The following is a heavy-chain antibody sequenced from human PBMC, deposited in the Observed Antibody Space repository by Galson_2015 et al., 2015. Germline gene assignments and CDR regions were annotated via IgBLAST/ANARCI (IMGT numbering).Heavy chain of an antibody. J-gene: IGHJ4*02. CDR3: AKDVGIASSGWGDSDN. CDR2: MSHNDGGT. D-gene: IGHD6-19*01. Sequence: SLRLSCAASGFIFSNYAMSWVRQAPGKGLEWVSTMSHNDGGTYYADSVEGRFTISRDNSKNTLYLQMNSLRAEDTAVYYCAKDVGIASSGWGDSDNWGQGTLVTVSS. V-gene: IGHV3-23*01. CDR1: GFIFSNYA.